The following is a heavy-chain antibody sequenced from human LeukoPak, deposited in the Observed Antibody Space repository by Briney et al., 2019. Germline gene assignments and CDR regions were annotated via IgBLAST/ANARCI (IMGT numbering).Heavy chain of an antibody. CDR3: ASGFGELVRSHFDY. Sequence: ASVKVSCKASGYTFTSYGISWVRQAPGQGLEWMGWISAYNGNTNYAQKLQGRVTMTTDKSTSTAYMELSSLRSEDTAVYYCASGFGELVRSHFDYWGQGTLVTVSS. CDR1: GYTFTSYG. V-gene: IGHV1-18*01. J-gene: IGHJ4*02. CDR2: ISAYNGNT. D-gene: IGHD3-10*01.